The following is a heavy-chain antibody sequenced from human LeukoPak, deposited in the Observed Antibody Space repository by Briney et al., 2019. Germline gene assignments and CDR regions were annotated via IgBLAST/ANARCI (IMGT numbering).Heavy chain of an antibody. CDR1: GDSISSYY. Sequence: SETLSLTCTVSGDSISSYYWSWIRHPAGKGLEWIGRISTSGGTNYNPSLTSRVTISVDKYKNHFSLKLISVTAADTAVYYCARAPIGSHVDYWGQGTLVTVSS. CDR2: ISTSGGT. J-gene: IGHJ4*02. V-gene: IGHV4-4*07. D-gene: IGHD1-26*01. CDR3: ARAPIGSHVDY.